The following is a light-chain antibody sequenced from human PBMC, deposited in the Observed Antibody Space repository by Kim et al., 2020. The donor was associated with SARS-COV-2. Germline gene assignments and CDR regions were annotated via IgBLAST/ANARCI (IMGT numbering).Light chain of an antibody. CDR3: LQDYDFPWT. CDR1: QCIGRD. Sequence: ASVGDTVAITCRASQCIGRDVAWYQQKPGTAPTLLIFLTSKLHTGVPSRFSGSSSGADFTLTITSLQPEDFATYYCLQDYDFPWTFGQGTKVDIK. CDR2: LTS. J-gene: IGKJ1*01. V-gene: IGKV1-6*01.